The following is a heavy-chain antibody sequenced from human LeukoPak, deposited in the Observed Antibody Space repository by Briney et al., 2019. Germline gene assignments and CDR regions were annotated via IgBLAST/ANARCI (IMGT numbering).Heavy chain of an antibody. CDR1: GFTFSSYA. Sequence: GGSLRLSCAASGFTFSSYAMSWVRQAPGKGLEWVSAISGSGGSTYYADSVRGRFTISRDNSKNTLYLQMNSLRAEDTAVHYCATITMVRGVIITGYYFDYWGQGTLVTVSS. V-gene: IGHV3-23*01. J-gene: IGHJ4*02. CDR2: ISGSGGST. CDR3: ATITMVRGVIITGYYFDY. D-gene: IGHD3-10*01.